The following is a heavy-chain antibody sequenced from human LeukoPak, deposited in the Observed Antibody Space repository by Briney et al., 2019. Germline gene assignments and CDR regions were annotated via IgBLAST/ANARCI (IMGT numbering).Heavy chain of an antibody. CDR2: IGGSGSDT. J-gene: IGHJ4*02. Sequence: GGSLRLSCAASGFTVSNNRMGWVRQAPGKGLESIAYIGGSGSDTNYADSVRGRFTISRDNARSSLFLQMNSLTAEVSAVYFCVRHTRTAAFWGQGALVTVSS. CDR1: GFTVSNNR. D-gene: IGHD2-15*01. V-gene: IGHV3-11*06. CDR3: VRHTRTAAF.